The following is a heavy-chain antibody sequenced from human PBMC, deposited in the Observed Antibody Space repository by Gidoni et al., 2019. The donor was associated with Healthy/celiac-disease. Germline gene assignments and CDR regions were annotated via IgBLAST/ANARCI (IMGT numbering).Heavy chain of an antibody. CDR2: IIPILGTA. V-gene: IGHV1-69*01. J-gene: IGHJ6*02. CDR1: GGTFSSYV. D-gene: IGHD4-17*01. CDR3: AVTTVTNVLYGMDV. Sequence: QVQLGQSGAEVKKPGSSVTVSCKASGGTFSSYVISWVRQAPGHGLAWMGGIIPILGTATYAQKFQGRVTITADESTSTAYMELSSLRSEDTAVYYCAVTTVTNVLYGMDVWGQGTTVTVSS.